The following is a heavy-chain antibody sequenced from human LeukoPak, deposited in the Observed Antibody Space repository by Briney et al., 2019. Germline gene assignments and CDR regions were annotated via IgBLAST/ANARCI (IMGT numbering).Heavy chain of an antibody. D-gene: IGHD3-22*01. Sequence: PGGSLRLSCAASGFTFSTYSMNWVRQAPGKGLEWVSYISSSSSTIYYADSVRGRFTISRDTAKNSLYLQMNSLRDEDTAVYYCASVDWMIGAFDIWGQGTMVTVSS. CDR3: ASVDWMIGAFDI. V-gene: IGHV3-48*02. CDR2: ISSSSSTI. J-gene: IGHJ3*02. CDR1: GFTFSTYS.